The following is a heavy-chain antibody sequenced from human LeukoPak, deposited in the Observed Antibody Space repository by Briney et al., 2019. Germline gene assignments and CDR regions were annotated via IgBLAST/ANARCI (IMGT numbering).Heavy chain of an antibody. CDR1: GESISSTNYY. Sequence: SETLSLTCTVSGESISSTNYYWGWIRQPPGKGVEWIGSIYYSGSTYYNPSLESRVTISVDTSKNQFSLKLSSVTAADTAVYYCARATEWLGVGFDYWGQGTLVTISS. J-gene: IGHJ4*02. D-gene: IGHD6-19*01. CDR2: IYYSGST. V-gene: IGHV4-39*01. CDR3: ARATEWLGVGFDY.